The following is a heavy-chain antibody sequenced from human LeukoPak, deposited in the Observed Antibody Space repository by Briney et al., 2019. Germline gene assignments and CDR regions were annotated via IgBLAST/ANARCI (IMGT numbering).Heavy chain of an antibody. Sequence: TGGSLRLSCEVSGFTFSRSAMSWVRQAPGRVLEWVSGISISGETTYYADSVQGRFTISRDNSKNTVYLQMFSLRVEDTAVYYCAKEEVPNDYWGQGILVTVSS. V-gene: IGHV3-23*01. CDR2: ISISGETT. CDR3: AKEEVPNDY. J-gene: IGHJ4*02. CDR1: GFTFSRSA.